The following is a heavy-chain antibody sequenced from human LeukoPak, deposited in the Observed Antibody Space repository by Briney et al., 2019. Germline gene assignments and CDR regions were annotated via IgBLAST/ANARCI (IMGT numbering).Heavy chain of an antibody. V-gene: IGHV1-46*01. Sequence: ASVKVSCKASGYTFTNYFMHWVRQAPGQGLEWMGIINPGRGSTTYAQTFQGRVTMTRDTSTSTVYMELSSLRSEDTAVYYCARERGICHFWPQGTLVSVPS. J-gene: IGHJ4*02. CDR2: INPGRGST. CDR3: ARERGICHF. CDR1: GYTFTNYF.